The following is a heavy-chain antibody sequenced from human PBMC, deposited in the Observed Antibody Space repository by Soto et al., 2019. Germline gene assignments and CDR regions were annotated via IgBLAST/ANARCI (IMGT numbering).Heavy chain of an antibody. CDR2: IWYDGSNK. J-gene: IGHJ6*02. V-gene: IGHV3-33*01. Sequence: PGGSLRLSCAASGFTFSSYGMHWVRQAPGKGLEWVAVIWYDGSNKYYADSVKGRFTISRDNSKNTLYLQMNSLRAEDTAVYYCARDLILWFGEASGSYYGMDVWGQGTTVTVSS. CDR1: GFTFSSYG. D-gene: IGHD3-10*01. CDR3: ARDLILWFGEASGSYYGMDV.